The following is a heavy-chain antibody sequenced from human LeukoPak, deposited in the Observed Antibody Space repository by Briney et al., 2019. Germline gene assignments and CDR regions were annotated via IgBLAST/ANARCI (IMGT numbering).Heavy chain of an antibody. Sequence: PSETLSLTCTVSGGSISSGGYYWRWSRQHPGKGLEWIGYIYYSGSTYYNPSLKSRVTISVDTSKNQFSLKLSSVTAADTAVYYCARGYDIFHYWGQGTLVTVSS. J-gene: IGHJ4*02. V-gene: IGHV4-31*03. D-gene: IGHD3-9*01. CDR2: IYYSGST. CDR3: ARGYDIFHY. CDR1: GGSISSGGYY.